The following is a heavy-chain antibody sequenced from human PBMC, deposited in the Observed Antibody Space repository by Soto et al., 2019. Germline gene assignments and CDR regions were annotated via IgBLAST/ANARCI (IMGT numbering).Heavy chain of an antibody. J-gene: IGHJ4*02. CDR2: ISSSGSYR. CDR1: GFTLSDYT. D-gene: IGHD3-22*01. CDR3: ARGHYYDTSGYYHDFDL. V-gene: IGHV3-21*01. Sequence: PGGFLRLSCAASGFTLSDYTMNRVRQAPGKGLEWVSSISSSGSYRYYSDSVKGRFTTSRDSAKNSLYLQMNSLRAEDTAVYYCARGHYYDTSGYYHDFDLWGQGTLVTVSS.